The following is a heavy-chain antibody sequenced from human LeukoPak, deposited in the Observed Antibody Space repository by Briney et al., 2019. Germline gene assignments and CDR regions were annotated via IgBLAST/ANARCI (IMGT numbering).Heavy chain of an antibody. Sequence: PGGSLRLSCAASGFTFSSYGMHWVRQAPGKGLEWVSYISGSGNTIYDADSVKGRFTISRDNAKNSLYLQMNSLRAEDTAVYYCARAPSSGGNLWLDYWGQGTLVTVSS. CDR1: GFTFSSYG. J-gene: IGHJ4*02. D-gene: IGHD4-23*01. V-gene: IGHV3-48*04. CDR2: ISGSGNTI. CDR3: ARAPSSGGNLWLDY.